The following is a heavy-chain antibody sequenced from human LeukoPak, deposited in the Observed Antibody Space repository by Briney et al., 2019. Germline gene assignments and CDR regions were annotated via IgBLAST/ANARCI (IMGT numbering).Heavy chain of an antibody. Sequence: PSQTLSLTCTVSGGSIRSSNYYWGWIRQPPGKGLVGVGTIYYSGSTYYNPSLKSPVTISVDTSKNQFSLTLCSLTAPDTSLDYCARHVVTADPYYFDYWGQGTLATVSS. CDR3: ARHVVTADPYYFDY. V-gene: IGHV4-39*01. CDR1: GGSIRSSNYY. D-gene: IGHD2-21*02. J-gene: IGHJ4*02. CDR2: IYYSGST.